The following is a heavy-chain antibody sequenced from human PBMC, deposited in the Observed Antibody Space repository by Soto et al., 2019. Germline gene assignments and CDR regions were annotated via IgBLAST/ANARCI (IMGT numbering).Heavy chain of an antibody. CDR2: IYYSGST. J-gene: IGHJ4*02. V-gene: IGHV4-61*08. CDR1: GGSISSGGYS. Sequence: SETLSLTCAVSGGSISSGGYSWSWIRQPPGKGLEWIGYIYYSGSTNYNPSLKSRVTISVDTSKNQFSLKLSSVTAADTAVYYCARDDYVWGSYRYIGQWGQGTLVTVSS. CDR3: ARDDYVWGSYRYIGQ. D-gene: IGHD3-16*02.